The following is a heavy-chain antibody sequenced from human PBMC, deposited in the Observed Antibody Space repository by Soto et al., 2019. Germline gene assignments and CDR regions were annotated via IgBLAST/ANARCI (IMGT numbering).Heavy chain of an antibody. CDR3: ASSLQNRVPRYYYGMDV. CDR1: GDSVSSNSAA. V-gene: IGHV6-1*01. CDR2: TYYRSKWYN. Sequence: SQTLSLTCAISGDSVSSNSAAWNWIRQSPSRGLEWLGRTYYRSKWYNDYAVSVKSRITINPDTSKNQFSLQLNSVTPEDTAVYYCASSLQNRVPRYYYGMDVWGQGTTVTVSS. J-gene: IGHJ6*02.